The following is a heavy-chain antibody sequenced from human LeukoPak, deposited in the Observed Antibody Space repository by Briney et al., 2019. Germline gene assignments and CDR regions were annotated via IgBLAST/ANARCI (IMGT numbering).Heavy chain of an antibody. CDR2: IYSSGTT. D-gene: IGHD6-13*01. CDR3: ACGVAAAGWLYFDY. CDR1: GGSITSYY. J-gene: IGHJ4*02. Sequence: SETLSLTCTASGGSITSYYWSWLRQPAGKGLEWIGRIYSSGTTNYNPSLKSRVTMSIDTTQFSLKLSSVTAADTAVYFCACGVAAAGWLYFDYWGQGSLVTVSS. V-gene: IGHV4-4*07.